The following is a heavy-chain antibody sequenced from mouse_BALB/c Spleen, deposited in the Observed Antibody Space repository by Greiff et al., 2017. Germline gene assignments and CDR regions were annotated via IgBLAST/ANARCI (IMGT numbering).Heavy chain of an antibody. J-gene: IGHJ2*01. CDR3: ARETMIKRFDY. Sequence: EVKLVESGGGLVQPGGSRKLSCAASGFTFSSFGMHWVRQAPEKGLEWVAYISSGSSTIYYADTVKGRFTISRDNPKNTLFLQMTSLRSEDTAMYYCARETMIKRFDYWGQGTTLTVSS. CDR2: ISSGSSTI. D-gene: IGHD2-4*01. V-gene: IGHV5-17*02. CDR1: GFTFSSFG.